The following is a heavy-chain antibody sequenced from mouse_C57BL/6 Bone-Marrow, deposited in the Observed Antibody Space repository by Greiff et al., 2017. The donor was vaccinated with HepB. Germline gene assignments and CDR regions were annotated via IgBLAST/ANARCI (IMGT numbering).Heavy chain of an antibody. CDR3: HYGYDGTEFAY. Sequence: VHVKQSGTVLARPGASVKMSCKPSGYTFTSYWMHWVKQRPGQGLEWIGAISPGNSDTSYNQKFKGKAKLTAVTSASTAYMELSSLTNEDSAVYYCHYGYDGTEFAYWGQGTLVTVSA. J-gene: IGHJ3*01. V-gene: IGHV1-5*01. CDR2: ISPGNSDT. D-gene: IGHD2-2*01. CDR1: GYTFTSYW.